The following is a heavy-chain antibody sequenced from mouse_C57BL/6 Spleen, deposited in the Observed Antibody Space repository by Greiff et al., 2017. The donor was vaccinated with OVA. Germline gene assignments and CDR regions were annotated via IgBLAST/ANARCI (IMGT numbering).Heavy chain of an antibody. D-gene: IGHD2-3*01. Sequence: VQLQESGPGLVQPSQSLSITCTVSGFSLTSYGVHWVRQSPGKGLEWLGVIWRGGSTDYNAAFMSRLSITKDNSKSQVFFKMNSLQADDTAIYYCAKTGDGYPPYYFDYWGQGTTLTVSS. CDR2: IWRGGST. J-gene: IGHJ2*01. V-gene: IGHV2-5*01. CDR3: AKTGDGYPPYYFDY. CDR1: GFSLTSYG.